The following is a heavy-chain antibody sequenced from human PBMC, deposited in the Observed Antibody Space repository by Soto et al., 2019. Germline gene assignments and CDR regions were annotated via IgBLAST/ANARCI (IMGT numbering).Heavy chain of an antibody. CDR1: GFTVSSNY. J-gene: IGHJ4*02. D-gene: IGHD3-16*01. Sequence: GGSLRLSCAASGFTVSSNYMSWVRQAPGKGLEWVSVIYSGGSTYYADSVKGRFTISRDNSKNTLYLQMNSLRAEDTAVYYCAREIYNYDYIWGSQTWGQGTLVTVSS. CDR3: AREIYNYDYIWGSQT. V-gene: IGHV3-66*01. CDR2: IYSGGST.